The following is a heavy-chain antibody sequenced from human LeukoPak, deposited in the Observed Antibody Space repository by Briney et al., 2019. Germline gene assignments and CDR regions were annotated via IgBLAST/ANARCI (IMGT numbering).Heavy chain of an antibody. V-gene: IGHV4-34*01. J-gene: IGHJ4*02. CDR2: INHSGST. CDR1: GGSFSGYY. Sequence: SETLSLTCAVYGGSFSGYYWSWIRQPPGKGLEWIGEINHSGSTNYNPSLKSRVTISVDTSKNQFSLKLSSVTAADTAVYYCARGLTGSSWHDYWGQGTLVTVSS. D-gene: IGHD6-13*01. CDR3: ARGLTGSSWHDY.